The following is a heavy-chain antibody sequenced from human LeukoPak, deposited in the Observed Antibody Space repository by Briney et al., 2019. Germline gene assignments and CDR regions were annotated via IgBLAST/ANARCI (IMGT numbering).Heavy chain of an antibody. CDR1: GYSLTELS. Sequence: ASVKVSCKVSGYSLTELSMHWVRQAPGQGLEWMGGFDPEDGETIYAQKFQGRVTMTEHTSTDTADMELSSLRSEDTAVYYCATISGCSWGWCDPWGQGTRVTVSS. J-gene: IGHJ5*02. D-gene: IGHD2-15*01. CDR3: ATISGCSWGWCDP. CDR2: FDPEDGET. V-gene: IGHV1-24*01.